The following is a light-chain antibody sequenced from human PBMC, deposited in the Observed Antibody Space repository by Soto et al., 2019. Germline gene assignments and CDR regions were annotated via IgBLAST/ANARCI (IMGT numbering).Light chain of an antibody. V-gene: IGKV1-39*01. CDR1: QSITRD. Sequence: DIQMTQSPSSLSASIGDRVTITCRASQSITRDLSWYQQKPGEAPKLLIYAATGLHSGVSSRFSGSGSGTDFTLTINNLQPEDFATYYCQQSFLNPWTFGPGTKV. CDR2: AAT. CDR3: QQSFLNPWT. J-gene: IGKJ1*01.